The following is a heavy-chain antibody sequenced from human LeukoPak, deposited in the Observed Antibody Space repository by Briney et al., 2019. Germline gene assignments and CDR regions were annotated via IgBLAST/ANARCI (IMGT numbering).Heavy chain of an antibody. CDR2: IYYSGST. D-gene: IGHD7-27*01. CDR1: GGSISSYY. J-gene: IGHJ4*02. CDR3: ARGVRHWAYFDY. Sequence: SETLSLTCTVSGGSISSYYWSWIRQPPGKGLEWIGYIYYSGSTNYNPSLKSRVTISVDTSKNQFSLKLSSVTAADTAVYYCARGVRHWAYFDYWGQGTLVTVSS. V-gene: IGHV4-59*01.